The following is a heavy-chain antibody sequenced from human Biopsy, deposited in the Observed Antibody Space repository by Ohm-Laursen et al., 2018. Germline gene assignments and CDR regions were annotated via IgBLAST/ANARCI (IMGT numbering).Heavy chain of an antibody. CDR3: ARNTGWYGDLYYFDY. D-gene: IGHD6-19*01. Sequence: ASVKVSCKASGYSFTSYYMHWVRQAPGQGLEWMGMINPGGSTTSYLQIFQGRVTMTRDTSKSTVYMELSSLRSADTAVYFCARNTGWYGDLYYFDYWGQGTLVTVSS. CDR2: INPGGSTT. CDR1: GYSFTSYY. V-gene: IGHV1-46*01. J-gene: IGHJ4*02.